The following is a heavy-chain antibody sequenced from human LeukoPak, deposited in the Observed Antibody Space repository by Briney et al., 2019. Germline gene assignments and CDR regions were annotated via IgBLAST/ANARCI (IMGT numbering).Heavy chain of an antibody. CDR1: GGSISSYY. Sequence: SETLSLTCTVSGGSISSYYWSWIRQPPGKGLEWIGYIYYSGSTNYNPSLKSRVTISVDTSKNQFSLKLSSVTAADTAVYYCARTGDSSSWYPSYYYYGMDVWGQGTTVTVSS. V-gene: IGHV4-59*08. J-gene: IGHJ6*02. D-gene: IGHD6-13*01. CDR3: ARTGDSSSWYPSYYYYGMDV. CDR2: IYYSGST.